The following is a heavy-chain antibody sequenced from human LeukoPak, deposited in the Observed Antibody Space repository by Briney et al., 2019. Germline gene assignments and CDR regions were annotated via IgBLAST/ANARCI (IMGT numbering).Heavy chain of an antibody. J-gene: IGHJ4*02. D-gene: IGHD3-3*01. V-gene: IGHV3-11*01. CDR1: GFTFSDYY. CDR2: ISSSGSTI. CDR3: ARDRLRIFGVVTYMFDY. Sequence: GGSLRLSCAASGFTFSDYYMSWIRQAPGKGLEWVSYISSSGSTIYYADSVKGRFTISRDNAKNSLYLQMNSLRAEDTAVYYCARDRLRIFGVVTYMFDYWGQGTLVTVAS.